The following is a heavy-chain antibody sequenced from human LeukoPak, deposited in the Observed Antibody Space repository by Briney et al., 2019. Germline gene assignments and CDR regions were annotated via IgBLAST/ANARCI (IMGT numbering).Heavy chain of an antibody. J-gene: IGHJ4*02. CDR1: GFTFSTYA. D-gene: IGHD5-24*01. CDR3: ARDPEMEKGRDGLDH. V-gene: IGHV3-7*01. Sequence: PGGSLRLSCTASGFTFSTYAMTWVRQAPGKGLEWVANIREDGSDKHYVDSVRGRFTISRDNAKNSLHLQMNSLRAEDTATYYCARDPEMEKGRDGLDHWGQGTLVIVSS. CDR2: IREDGSDK.